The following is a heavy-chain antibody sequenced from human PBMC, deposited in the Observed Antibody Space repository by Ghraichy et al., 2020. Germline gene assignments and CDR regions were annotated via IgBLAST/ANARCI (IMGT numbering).Heavy chain of an antibody. Sequence: GESLNISCAASGFTFSSYWMSWVRQAPGKGLEWVANIKQDGSEKYYVDSVKGRFTISRDNAKNSLYLQMNTLRAEDTALYYCARGRGLDVWGQGTTVTVSS. CDR3: ARGRGLDV. CDR2: IKQDGSEK. CDR1: GFTFSSYW. V-gene: IGHV3-7*01. J-gene: IGHJ6*02.